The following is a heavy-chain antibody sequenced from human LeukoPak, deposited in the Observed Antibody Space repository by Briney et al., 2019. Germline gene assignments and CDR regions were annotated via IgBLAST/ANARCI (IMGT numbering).Heavy chain of an antibody. Sequence: PGGSLRLSCAASGFTFSSYSMNWVRQAPGKGLEWVSAISGSGGSTYYADSVKGRFTISRDNSKNTLYLQMNSLRAEDTAVYYCAKYYYGSGSYLDYFDYWGQGTLVTVSS. CDR1: GFTFSSYS. J-gene: IGHJ4*02. CDR2: ISGSGGST. D-gene: IGHD3-10*01. V-gene: IGHV3-23*01. CDR3: AKYYYGSGSYLDYFDY.